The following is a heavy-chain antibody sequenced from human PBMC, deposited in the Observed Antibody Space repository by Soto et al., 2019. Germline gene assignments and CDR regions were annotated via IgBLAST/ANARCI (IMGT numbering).Heavy chain of an antibody. V-gene: IGHV3-7*01. CDR3: ARAPTYYDFWSGYKYFQH. CDR1: GFTFSTYW. Sequence: EVQLVESGGGLVQPGGSLRLSCVASGFTFSTYWMSWVRQAPGKGLEWVANINQDGSEKYYVDSVKGRFSISRDNAENPLYLQMNTLRAEDTAVYYCARAPTYYDFWSGYKYFQHWGQGTLVTVSS. CDR2: INQDGSEK. J-gene: IGHJ1*01. D-gene: IGHD3-3*01.